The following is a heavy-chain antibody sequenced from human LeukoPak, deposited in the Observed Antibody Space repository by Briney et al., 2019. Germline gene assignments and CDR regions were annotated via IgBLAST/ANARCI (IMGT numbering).Heavy chain of an antibody. V-gene: IGHV4-61*02. J-gene: IGHJ4*02. CDR1: GGSISRGSYY. CDR2: IYTSGST. D-gene: IGHD4-23*01. Sequence: SQTLSLTCTVSGGSISRGSYYWNWIRQPAGKGLEWIVRIYTSGSTTYNPSLKSRVTISLDTSKNPFSLKLTSVTAADTAVYYCARARVVEPFDYWGQGTLVTVSS. CDR3: ARARVVEPFDY.